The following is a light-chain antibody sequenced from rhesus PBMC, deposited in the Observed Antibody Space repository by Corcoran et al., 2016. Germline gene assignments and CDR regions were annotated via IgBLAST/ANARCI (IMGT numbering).Light chain of an antibody. V-gene: IGKV1S15*01. CDR1: QAISKN. CDR2: YGS. Sequence: DIQMTQSPSSLSASVGDTVTITCRASQAISKNVAWYQQKTGKVPTLLVYYGSNRQSGVPSRFSGSGSGTDFTLTISSLRPEDFATFYCQHGYATPYIFGQGTKVEIK. J-gene: IGKJ2*01. CDR3: QHGYATPYI.